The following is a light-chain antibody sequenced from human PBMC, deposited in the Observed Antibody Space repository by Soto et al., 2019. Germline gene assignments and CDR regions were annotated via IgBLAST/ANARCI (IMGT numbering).Light chain of an antibody. CDR1: SSDVGGSNF. J-gene: IGLJ1*01. CDR2: DVA. CDR3: VSYTSSTTYV. V-gene: IGLV2-14*03. Sequence: QSVLTQPPSVSGSPGQSITISCTGTSSDVGGSNFVSWYQQHPGKPRKLIIYDVANRPSGVSNRFSGSKSGSTASLIISRLQTEDEADYYCVSYTSSTTYVFGTGTKVTVL.